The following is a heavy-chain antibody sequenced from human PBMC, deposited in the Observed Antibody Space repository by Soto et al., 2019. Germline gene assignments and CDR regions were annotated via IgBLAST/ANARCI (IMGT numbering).Heavy chain of an antibody. V-gene: IGHV1-2*04. CDR3: ARDQANSSSSGRYYYYYGMDV. CDR2: INPNSGGT. J-gene: IGHJ6*02. Sequence: ASVKVSCKASGYTFTGYYMHWVRQAPGQGLEWMGWINPNSGGTNYAQKFQGWVTMTRDTSISTAYMELSRLRSDDTAVYYCARDQANSSSSGRYYYYYGMDVWGQGTTVTVSS. D-gene: IGHD6-6*01. CDR1: GYTFTGYY.